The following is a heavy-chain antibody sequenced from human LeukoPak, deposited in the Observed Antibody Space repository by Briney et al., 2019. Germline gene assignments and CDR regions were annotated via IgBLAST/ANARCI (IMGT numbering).Heavy chain of an antibody. V-gene: IGHV3-11*01. CDR3: ARGHYGLDV. CDR1: GFTFSDWY. J-gene: IGHJ6*02. CDR2: IYSGGDTI. Sequence: GGSLRLSCAASGFTFSDWYTSWIRQAPGKGLEWISYIYSGGDTIYYADSVKGRFALSRDNAKNSLYLQLNSLRAEDTAVYYCARGHYGLDVWGQGTTVTVSS.